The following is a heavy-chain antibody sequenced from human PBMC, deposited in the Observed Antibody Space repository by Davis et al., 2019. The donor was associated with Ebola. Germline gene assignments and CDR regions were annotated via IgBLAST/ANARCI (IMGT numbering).Heavy chain of an antibody. D-gene: IGHD4-17*01. J-gene: IGHJ4*02. CDR3: ARGLTTVRVFDY. Sequence: SETLSLTCTVSGGSISSSSYYWGWIRQPPGKGLEWIGSIYYSGSTYYNPSLKSRVTISVDRSKNQFSLKLSSVTAADTAVYYCARGLTTVRVFDYWGQGTLVTVSS. CDR1: GGSISSSSYY. CDR2: IYYSGST. V-gene: IGHV4-39*07.